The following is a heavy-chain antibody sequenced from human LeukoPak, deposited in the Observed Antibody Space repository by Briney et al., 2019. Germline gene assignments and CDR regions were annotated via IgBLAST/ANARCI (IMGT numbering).Heavy chain of an antibody. CDR1: GFTFSSYA. CDR2: ISGSGGST. D-gene: IGHD5-12*01. CDR3: AKVVGYSGYEEVNY. J-gene: IGHJ4*02. V-gene: IGHV3-23*01. Sequence: GGSLRLSCAASGFTFSSYAMSWVRQAPGEVLELVSAISGSGGSTYYADSVKGRFTISRDNSKNTLYLQMNRLRAEDTAVYYCAKVVGYSGYEEVNYWGQGTLVTVSS.